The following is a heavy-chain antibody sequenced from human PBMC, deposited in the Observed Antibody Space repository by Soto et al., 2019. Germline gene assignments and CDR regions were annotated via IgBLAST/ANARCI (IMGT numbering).Heavy chain of an antibody. J-gene: IGHJ4*02. CDR3: AREGREQWLLPHRWYFDY. CDR2: IYYSGST. D-gene: IGHD6-19*01. V-gene: IGHV4-59*01. Sequence: SETLSLTCTVSGGSISSYYWSWIRQPPGKGLEWIGYIYYSGSTNYNPSLKSRVTISVDTSKNQFSLKLSSVTAADTAVYYCAREGREQWLLPHRWYFDYWGQGTLVTVSS. CDR1: GGSISSYY.